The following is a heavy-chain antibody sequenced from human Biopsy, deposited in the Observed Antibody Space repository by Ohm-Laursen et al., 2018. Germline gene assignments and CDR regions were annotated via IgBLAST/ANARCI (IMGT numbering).Heavy chain of an antibody. V-gene: IGHV1-69*06. J-gene: IGHJ1*01. Sequence: ASGKVSCRAPGATFSNYGVNWVRQAPGQGLEWLGGNIPILGTGNYAQKFQDRVTVAAATSTGTATMELRSLRSDDTAVYYCATKLTGYFHHWGQGTLVIVSS. CDR3: ATKLTGYFHH. CDR1: GATFSNYG. CDR2: NIPILGTG. D-gene: IGHD3-9*01.